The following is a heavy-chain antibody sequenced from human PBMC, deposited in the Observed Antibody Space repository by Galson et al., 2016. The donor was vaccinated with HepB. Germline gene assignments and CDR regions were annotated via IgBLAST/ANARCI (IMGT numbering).Heavy chain of an antibody. CDR3: AGLTLGPT. CDR2: ISSSSRTI. J-gene: IGHJ5*02. CDR1: GFTLSSYG. Sequence: SLRLSCAASGFTLSSYGMNWVRQAPGKGLDWVSYISSSSRTIYYADSVQGRFTISRDNDKNSLYLRLSSLSVDDTAVYYCAGLTLGPTWGQGTLVTVSS. D-gene: IGHD3-16*01. V-gene: IGHV3-48*01.